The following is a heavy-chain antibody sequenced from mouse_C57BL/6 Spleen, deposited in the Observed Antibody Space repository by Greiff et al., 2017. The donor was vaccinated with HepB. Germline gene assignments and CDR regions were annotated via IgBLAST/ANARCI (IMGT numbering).Heavy chain of an antibody. CDR1: GFTFPDYY. J-gene: IGHJ4*01. Sequence: EVKLVESGGGLVQPGGSLSLSCAASGFTFPDYYMSWVRQPPGKALEWLGFIRNKANGYTTEYSASMKGRFTITRENSQIFLNLQMNALRAEDSATYDYARTRYYGSSQYYAMDYWGQGTSVTVSS. D-gene: IGHD1-1*01. V-gene: IGHV7-3*01. CDR3: ARTRYYGSSQYYAMDY. CDR2: IRNKANGYTT.